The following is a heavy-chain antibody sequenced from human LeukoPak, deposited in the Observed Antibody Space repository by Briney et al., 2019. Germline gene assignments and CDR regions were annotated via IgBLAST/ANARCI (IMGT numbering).Heavy chain of an antibody. CDR3: ARGKIQLWVYFDY. J-gene: IGHJ4*02. Sequence: PSETLSLTCTVSGGSISSSSYYWGWIRQPPGKGLEWIGSIYYSGSTYYNLSLKSRVTISVDRSKNQFSLKLSSVTAADTAVYYCARGKIQLWVYFDYWGQGTLVTVSS. CDR1: GGSISSSSYY. D-gene: IGHD5-18*01. CDR2: IYYSGST. V-gene: IGHV4-39*07.